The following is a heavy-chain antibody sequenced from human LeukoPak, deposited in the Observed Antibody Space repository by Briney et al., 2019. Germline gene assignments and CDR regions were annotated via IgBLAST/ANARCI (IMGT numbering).Heavy chain of an antibody. CDR2: ISSDGSEI. CDR3: ATAYSSSWSFDY. Sequence: GGSLRLSCAASGITFSMYGMHWVRQAPGKGLEWLAVISSDGSEIHFADSVKGRFTISRDNSKNSLYLQMNSLRAEDTALYYCATAYSSSWSFDYWGQGTLVTVSS. D-gene: IGHD6-13*01. CDR1: GITFSMYG. V-gene: IGHV3-30*03. J-gene: IGHJ4*02.